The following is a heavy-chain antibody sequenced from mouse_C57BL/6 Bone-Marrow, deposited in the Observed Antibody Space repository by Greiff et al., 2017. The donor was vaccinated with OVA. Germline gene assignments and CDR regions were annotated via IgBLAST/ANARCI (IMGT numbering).Heavy chain of an antibody. D-gene: IGHD1-1*01. J-gene: IGHJ1*03. CDR3: ARWRNYGSPPYWYFDV. Sequence: DVQLQESGPGMVKPSQSLSLTCTVTGYSITSGYDWHWIRHFPGNKLEWMGYISYSGSTNYNPSLKSRISITHDTSKNHFFLKLNSVTTEDTATYYCARWRNYGSPPYWYFDVWGTGTTVTVSS. CDR1: GYSITSGYD. V-gene: IGHV3-1*01. CDR2: ISYSGST.